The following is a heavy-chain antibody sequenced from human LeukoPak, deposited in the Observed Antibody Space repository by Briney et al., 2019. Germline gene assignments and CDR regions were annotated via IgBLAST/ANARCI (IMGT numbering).Heavy chain of an antibody. V-gene: IGHV3-11*01. J-gene: IGHJ4*02. CDR1: GFTFSDYY. CDR2: ISSSGSTI. Sequence: PGGSLRLSCAASGFTFSDYYMSWIRQAPGKGLEWVSYISSSGSTIYYADSVKGRFTISRDNAKNSLYLQMNSLRAEDTAVYYCAREGGYGITIFGVVTGFDYWGQGTLVTVSS. CDR3: AREGGYGITIFGVVTGFDY. D-gene: IGHD3-3*01.